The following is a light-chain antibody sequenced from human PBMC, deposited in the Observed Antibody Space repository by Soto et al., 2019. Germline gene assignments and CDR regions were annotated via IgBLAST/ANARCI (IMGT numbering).Light chain of an antibody. CDR1: SSDVGGSNL. CDR2: DVI. Sequence: QSALTQPRSVSGSPGQSVTISCTGTSSDVGGSNLVSWYQQHAGRAPKLVSYDVIKRPSGVPDRFSGSKSGNTASLPISGLQVEDEADYYCCSYAGNSLWVFGGGTKLTVL. V-gene: IGLV2-11*02. CDR3: CSYAGNSLWV. J-gene: IGLJ3*02.